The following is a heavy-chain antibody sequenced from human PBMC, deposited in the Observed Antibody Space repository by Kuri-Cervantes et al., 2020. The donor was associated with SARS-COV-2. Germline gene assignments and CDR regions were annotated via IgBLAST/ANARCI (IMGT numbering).Heavy chain of an antibody. CDR1: GYTFTGYD. J-gene: IGHJ6*03. D-gene: IGHD3-3*01. CDR2: MNPNSGNT. CDR3: ARGSLRRITIFGVVIISYMDV. V-gene: IGHV1-8*01. Sequence: ASVKVSCKASGYTFTGYDINWVRQATGQGLEWMGWMNPNSGNTGYAQKFQGRVTMTRNTSISTAYMELSSLRSEDTAVYYCARGSLRRITIFGVVIISYMDVWGKGTTVTVSS.